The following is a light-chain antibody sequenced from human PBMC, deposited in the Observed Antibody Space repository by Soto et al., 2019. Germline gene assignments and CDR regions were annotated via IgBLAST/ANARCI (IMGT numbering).Light chain of an antibody. CDR3: RSYAGIDIYV. CDR2: EVS. J-gene: IGLJ1*01. Sequence: QSVLTQPASVSGSPGQSITISCTGTSSDVGSYSLVSWYQQHPGKAPKLMIYEVSKRPSGVSNRFSGSKSGDTASLTISGLQSDVEADYYCRSYAGIDIYVFRTVTNVTVL. V-gene: IGLV2-23*02. CDR1: SSDVGSYSL.